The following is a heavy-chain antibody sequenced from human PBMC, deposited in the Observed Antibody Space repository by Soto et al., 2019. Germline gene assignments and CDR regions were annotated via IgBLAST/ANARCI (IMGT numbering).Heavy chain of an antibody. CDR1: GYSFSGHC. CDR2: VSPKNFDT. Sequence: AVNVSCKASGYSFSGHCIHWMRQAPRQALEWIGCVSPKNFDTQYAQRFDGRVTMTRDTSLDLVHIHLSGLISDDPALCYCSRDTRGTRGCDEMDIWGQGTSVTVSS. V-gene: IGHV1-2*02. D-gene: IGHD2-2*01. J-gene: IGHJ6*02. CDR3: SRDTRGTRGCDEMDI.